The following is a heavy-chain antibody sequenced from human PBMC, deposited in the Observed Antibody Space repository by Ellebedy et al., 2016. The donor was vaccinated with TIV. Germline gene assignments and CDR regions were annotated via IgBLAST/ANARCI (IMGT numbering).Heavy chain of an antibody. Sequence: GESLKISCTASGFNFTSYWMTWVRQVPGKGLEWVANIKEDGSQQNYVDSVKGRFTISRDNAKTSLYLQMYTLRVEDTGVYYCARGYTVGSWGQGALVTVSS. CDR3: ARGYTVGS. CDR2: IKEDGSQQ. D-gene: IGHD5-18*01. V-gene: IGHV3-7*01. J-gene: IGHJ5*01. CDR1: GFNFTSYW.